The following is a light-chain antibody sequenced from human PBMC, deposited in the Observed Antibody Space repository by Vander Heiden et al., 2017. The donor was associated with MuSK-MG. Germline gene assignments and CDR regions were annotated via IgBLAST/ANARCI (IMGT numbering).Light chain of an antibody. Sequence: QSALPQPRSVSGSPGQSVTISCAGTSSDVGDYTYVSWYQQHPGKAPKVMIYDVTKRPAGIPDRFSGSKSGNTASLTISGLQAEDEAYDYCCSYAGSYTYVFGTGTKVTVL. CDR1: SSDVGDYTY. CDR3: CSYAGSYTYV. V-gene: IGLV2-11*01. J-gene: IGLJ1*01. CDR2: DVT.